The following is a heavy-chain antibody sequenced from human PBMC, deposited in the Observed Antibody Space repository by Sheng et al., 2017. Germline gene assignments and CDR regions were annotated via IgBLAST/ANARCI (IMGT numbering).Heavy chain of an antibody. CDR2: ISGSGGSA. D-gene: IGHD4-17*01. V-gene: IGHV3-23*04. CDR1: QFTFGTYA. J-gene: IGHJ3*02. Sequence: EMQLVESGGALVQTGGSLRLSCVSSQFTFGTYAMSWVRQAPGKGLEWVSAISGSGGSANYADSVKGRFSLSRDNSKNTLYLQMNSLRAEDTAVYYCAKLGKSVSYGDYRFPFDIRGQGTMVAVSS. CDR3: AKLGKSVSYGDYRFPFDI.